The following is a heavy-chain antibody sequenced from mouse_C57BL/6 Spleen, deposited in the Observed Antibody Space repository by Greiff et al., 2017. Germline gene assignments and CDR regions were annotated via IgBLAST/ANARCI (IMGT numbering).Heavy chain of an antibody. J-gene: IGHJ4*01. CDR1: GFTFSSYA. D-gene: IGHD2-2*01. Sequence: EVQLVESGEGLVKPGGSLKLSCAASGFTFSSYAMSWVRQTPEKRLEWVAYISSGGDYIYYADTVKGRFTISRDNARNTLYLQMSSLKSEDTAMYYCTRENGYDEYYAMDYWGQGTSVTVSS. CDR3: TRENGYDEYYAMDY. V-gene: IGHV5-9-1*02. CDR2: ISSGGDYI.